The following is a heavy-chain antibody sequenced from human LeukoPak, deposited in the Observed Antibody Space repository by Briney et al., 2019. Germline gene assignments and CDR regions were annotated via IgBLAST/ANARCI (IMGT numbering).Heavy chain of an antibody. CDR3: ARAQAGSPTDY. J-gene: IGHJ4*02. CDR1: GCRFSSYT. Sequence: GCALGLSCAAAGCRFSSYTMYWVRQAPGKGLVWVSRISGDETTTTHADSVMGRFTISRDNAKNTLYLQMDSLRAEYTAVYYCARAQAGSPTDYWGQGTLVPVSS. D-gene: IGHD4-17*01. CDR2: ISGDETTT. V-gene: IGHV3-74*01.